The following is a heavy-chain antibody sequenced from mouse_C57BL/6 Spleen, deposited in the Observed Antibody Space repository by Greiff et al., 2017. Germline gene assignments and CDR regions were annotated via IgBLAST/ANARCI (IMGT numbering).Heavy chain of an antibody. CDR1: GYTFTSYW. CDR3: ARWHNYYGSSYGC. D-gene: IGHD1-1*01. J-gene: IGHJ2*01. Sequence: QVQLKQPGAELVKPGASVKLSCKASGYTFTSYWMHWVKQRPGRGLEWIGRIDPNSGGTKYNEKFKSKATLTVDKPSSTAYMQLSILTSEDSAVYYCARWHNYYGSSYGCWGQGTTLTVSS. CDR2: IDPNSGGT. V-gene: IGHV1-72*01.